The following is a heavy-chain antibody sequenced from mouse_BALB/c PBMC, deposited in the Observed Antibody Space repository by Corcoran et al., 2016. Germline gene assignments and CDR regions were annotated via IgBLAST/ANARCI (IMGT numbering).Heavy chain of an antibody. V-gene: IGHV8-12*01. CDR1: GFSLSTSGMG. Sequence: QVTLKESGPGILQPSQTLSLTCSFSGFSLSTSGMGVSWIRQPSGKGLEWLALIYWDDDKRYNPSLKSRLTISKDTSSNQVFLKITSVDTADTATYYCARSDGNYFDYWGQGTTLTVSS. J-gene: IGHJ2*01. CDR2: IYWDDDK. CDR3: ARSDGNYFDY. D-gene: IGHD2-1*01.